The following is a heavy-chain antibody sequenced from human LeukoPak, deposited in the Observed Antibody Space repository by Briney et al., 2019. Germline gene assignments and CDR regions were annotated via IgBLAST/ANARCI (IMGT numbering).Heavy chain of an antibody. J-gene: IGHJ1*01. CDR2: IYSGGST. CDR3: ASMYFSQYLQH. V-gene: IGHV3-53*01. CDR1: GFTVNSNY. D-gene: IGHD2-8*01. Sequence: PGGPLRLSCAASGFTVNSNYMSWVRQAPGKGLEWVSVIYSGGSTYYADSVKGRFTISRDNSKNTLYLQMNSLRAEDTAVYYCASMYFSQYLQHWGQGTLVTVSS.